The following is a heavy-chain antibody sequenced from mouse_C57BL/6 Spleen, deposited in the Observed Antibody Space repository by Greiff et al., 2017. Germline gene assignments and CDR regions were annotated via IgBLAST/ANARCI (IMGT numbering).Heavy chain of an antibody. CDR2: INPNNGGT. J-gene: IGHJ3*01. D-gene: IGHD2-1*01. CDR1: GYTFTDYN. CDR3: AEGNYGAWFAY. V-gene: IGHV1-22*01. Sequence: EVQLQQSGPELVKPGASVKMSCKASGYTFTDYNMHWVKQSHGKSLEWIGYINPNNGGTSYNQKFKGKATLTVNKSSSTAYMELRSLTSEDSAVYYCAEGNYGAWFAYWGQGTLVTVSA.